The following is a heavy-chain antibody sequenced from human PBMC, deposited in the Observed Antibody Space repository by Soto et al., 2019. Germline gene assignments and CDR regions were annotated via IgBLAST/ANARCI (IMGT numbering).Heavy chain of an antibody. V-gene: IGHV3-30*03. Sequence: GGSLRLSCAASGFTFSSVGMHWVRQAPAKGLEWVAVISYDGSNKYYADSVKGRFTISRDNSNNTLFLQMKSLRVDDTALYYCTPDDFDHRGKGTLVTDSS. CDR3: TPDDFDH. CDR2: ISYDGSNK. D-gene: IGHD3-16*01. J-gene: IGHJ4*02. CDR1: GFTFSSVG.